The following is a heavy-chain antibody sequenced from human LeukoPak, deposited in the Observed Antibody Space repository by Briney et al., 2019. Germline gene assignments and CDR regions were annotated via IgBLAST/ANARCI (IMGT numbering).Heavy chain of an antibody. CDR3: AKDSPMNTVRGYFDF. CDR1: EFTFSDYA. CDR2: ISGSGDIT. Sequence: GGSPRLSCAASEFTFSDYAMTWVRQVPGKGLEWVSVISGSGDITYYADSVKGRFTISRDNSKNTLYLQMNSLRAEDTAVYYCAKDSPMNTVRGYFDFWGQGTLVTVSS. V-gene: IGHV3-23*01. J-gene: IGHJ4*02. D-gene: IGHD4-17*01.